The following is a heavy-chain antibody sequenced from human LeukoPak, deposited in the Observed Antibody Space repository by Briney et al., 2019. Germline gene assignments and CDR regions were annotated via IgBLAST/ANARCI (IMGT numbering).Heavy chain of an antibody. D-gene: IGHD1-26*01. J-gene: IGHJ4*02. Sequence: SETLSLTCTVSGGSISSYYWTWIRQPPGKGLEWIGYVHYSGSTNYNSSLKSRVTISVDTSKNQFSLKLSSVTAADTAVYYCARLVGATLSWDSWGQGTWSPSPQ. CDR1: GGSISSYY. CDR3: ARLVGATLSWDS. CDR2: VHYSGST. V-gene: IGHV4-59*08.